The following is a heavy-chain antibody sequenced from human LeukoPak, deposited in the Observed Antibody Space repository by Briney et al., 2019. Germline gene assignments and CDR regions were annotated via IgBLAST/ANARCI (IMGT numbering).Heavy chain of an antibody. CDR2: IIPILGIA. D-gene: IGHD2-2*02. CDR1: GGTFSSYT. J-gene: IGHJ5*02. CDR3: ARDHEPVVVPAAITWFDP. V-gene: IGHV1-69*04. Sequence: SVKVSCKASGGTFSSYTISWVRQAPGQGLEWMGRIIPILGIANYAQKVQGRVTITADKSTSTAYMELSSLRSEDTAVYYCARDHEPVVVPAAITWFDPWGQGTLVTVSS.